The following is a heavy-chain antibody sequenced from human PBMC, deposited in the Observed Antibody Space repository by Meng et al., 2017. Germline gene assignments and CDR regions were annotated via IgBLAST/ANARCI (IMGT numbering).Heavy chain of an antibody. CDR2: INPNSGGT. V-gene: IGHV1-2*06. Sequence: GRRVQWGVEVKKPGASVKGSCKDSGYTFTGYYMHWVRQAPGQGLEWMGRINPNSGGTNYAQKFQGRVTMTRDTSISTAYMELSRLRSDDTAVYYCARGYSSSWYTDYWGQGTLVTVSS. CDR3: ARGYSSSWYTDY. D-gene: IGHD6-13*01. J-gene: IGHJ4*02. CDR1: GYTFTGYY.